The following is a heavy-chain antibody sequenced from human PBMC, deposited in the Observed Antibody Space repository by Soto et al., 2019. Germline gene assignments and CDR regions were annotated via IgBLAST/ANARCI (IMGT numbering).Heavy chain of an antibody. CDR2: IYYSGST. V-gene: IGHV4-31*03. CDR1: GGSISSGGYY. D-gene: IGHD3-16*01. Sequence: SETLSLTCTVSGGSISSGGYYWSWIRQHPGKGLEWIGYIYYSGSTYYNPSLKSRVTISVDTSKNQFSLKLSSVTAADTAVYYCARAPYDYVWGTLDYWGQGTLVTVSS. J-gene: IGHJ4*02. CDR3: ARAPYDYVWGTLDY.